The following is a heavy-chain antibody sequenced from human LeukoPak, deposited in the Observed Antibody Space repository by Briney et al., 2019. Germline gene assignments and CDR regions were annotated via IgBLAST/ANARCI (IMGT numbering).Heavy chain of an antibody. Sequence: NPSETLSLTCAVYGGSFSGYYWSWIRQPPGKGLERIGEINHSGSTNYNPSLKSRVTISVDTSKNQFSLKLSSVTAADTAVYYCARDGSTIFGVVTGMDVWGQGTTVTVSS. D-gene: IGHD3-3*01. J-gene: IGHJ6*02. CDR2: INHSGST. CDR3: ARDGSTIFGVVTGMDV. V-gene: IGHV4-34*01. CDR1: GGSFSGYY.